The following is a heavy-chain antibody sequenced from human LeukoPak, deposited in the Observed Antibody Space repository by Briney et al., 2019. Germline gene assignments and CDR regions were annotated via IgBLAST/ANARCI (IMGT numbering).Heavy chain of an antibody. CDR1: GFTFSSYS. Sequence: GSLRLSCAASGFTFSSYSMNWVRQAPGKGLEWVSSISSSSSYIYYADSVKGRFTISRDNAKNSLYLQMNSLRAEDTAVYYCAKDYYDYVWGSYLHYWGQGTLVTASS. D-gene: IGHD3-16*02. J-gene: IGHJ4*02. V-gene: IGHV3-21*01. CDR2: ISSSSSYI. CDR3: AKDYYDYVWGSYLHY.